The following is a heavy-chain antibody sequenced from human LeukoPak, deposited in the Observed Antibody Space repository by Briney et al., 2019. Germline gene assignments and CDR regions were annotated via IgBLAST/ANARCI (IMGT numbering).Heavy chain of an antibody. D-gene: IGHD6-19*01. J-gene: IGHJ4*02. CDR1: NVSISSGSHY. V-gene: IGHV4-61*02. CDR3: ASDHSGWLGLGY. CDR2: IYAGGRS. Sequence: SETLSLTCTVSNVSISSGSHYWNWIRQPAGKGLEWIGRIYAGGRSNYNPSLGSRVTISVDTSKNQFSLRLSSVTATDTGVYYCASDHSGWLGLGYWGQGTLVSVSS.